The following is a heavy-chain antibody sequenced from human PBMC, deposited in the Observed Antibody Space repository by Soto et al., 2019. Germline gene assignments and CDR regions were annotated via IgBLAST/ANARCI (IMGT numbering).Heavy chain of an antibody. CDR3: ARDKGNDDTSGYRYNWFDP. V-gene: IGHV4-30-4*01. CDR2: IHYSGST. D-gene: IGHD3-22*01. J-gene: IGHJ5*02. CDR1: GGSISSGDYY. Sequence: SETLSLTCTVSGGSISSGDYYWSWIRQPPGKGLEWIGYIHYSGSTYYNPSLKSRVTISVDTSKNQFSLKLSSGTAADTAVYYCARDKGNDDTSGYRYNWFDPWGQGTLVTVSS.